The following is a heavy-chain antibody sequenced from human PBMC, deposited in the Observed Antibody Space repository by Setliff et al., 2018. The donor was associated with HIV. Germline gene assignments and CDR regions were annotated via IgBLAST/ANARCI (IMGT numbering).Heavy chain of an antibody. J-gene: IGHJ3*02. D-gene: IGHD3-10*01. Sequence: SETLSLTCTVSGGSINSYYWNCIRQPPGKGLEWIGYIYYSGSTNYNPSLKSRLTISVDTSKNQLSLNLRSVTAADTAFYYCARGVKHPPPFGAFDIWGLGTLVTVSS. V-gene: IGHV4-59*01. CDR3: ARGVKHPPPFGAFDI. CDR2: IYYSGST. CDR1: GGSINSYY.